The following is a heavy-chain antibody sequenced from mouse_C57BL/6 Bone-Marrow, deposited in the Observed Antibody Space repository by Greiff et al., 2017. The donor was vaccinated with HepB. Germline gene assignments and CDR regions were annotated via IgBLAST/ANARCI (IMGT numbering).Heavy chain of an antibody. J-gene: IGHJ1*03. CDR1: GFTFSDYY. D-gene: IGHD1-1*01. V-gene: IGHV5-12*01. CDR3: ARRGVTTVVAGDFDV. Sequence: EVQRVESGGGLVQPGGSLKLSCAASGFTFSDYYMYWVRQTPEKRLEWVAYISNGGGRTYYPDTVKGRFTISRDNAKNTLYLQMSRMKSEDTAMYYCARRGVTTVVAGDFDVWGTGTTVTVSS. CDR2: ISNGGGRT.